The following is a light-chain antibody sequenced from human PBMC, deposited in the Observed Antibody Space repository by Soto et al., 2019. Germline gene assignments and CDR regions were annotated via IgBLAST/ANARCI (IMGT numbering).Light chain of an antibody. CDR2: AAS. CDR3: QQLDSYPFT. CDR1: QGISRY. J-gene: IGKJ3*01. V-gene: IGKV1-9*01. Sequence: DIQLTQSPSFLSASVGDRVTITCRASQGISRYLAWYQQKPGKAPMLLIYAASILQSGVPSRFSGTGSGTEFTLTISSLQPEDFASYYCQQLDSYPFTFGPGTKVYIK.